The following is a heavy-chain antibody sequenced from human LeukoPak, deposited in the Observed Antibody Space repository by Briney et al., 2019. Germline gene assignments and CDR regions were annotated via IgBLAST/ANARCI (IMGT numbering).Heavy chain of an antibody. CDR2: INHSGST. V-gene: IGHV4-34*01. D-gene: IGHD6-6*01. CDR3: ARDPIAARPFDY. CDR1: GGSFSGYY. Sequence: PLETLSLTCAVYGGSFSGYYWSWIRQPPGKGLEWIGEINHSGSTNYNPSLKSRVTISVDTSKNQFSLKLSSVTAADTAVYYCARDPIAARPFDYWGQGTLVTVSS. J-gene: IGHJ4*02.